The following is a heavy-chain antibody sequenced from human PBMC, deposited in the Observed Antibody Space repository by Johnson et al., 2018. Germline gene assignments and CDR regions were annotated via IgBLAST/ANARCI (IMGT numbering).Heavy chain of an antibody. D-gene: IGHD4-17*01. Sequence: QVQLQESGQGLVKPSETLSLTCTVSGGSISSDNSYWSWIRQPQGEGLEWIGYVYYSGDTYYKPSVRSRITMSVDTSKNQFSLRLTSVTAADTAVYYCAGVRGPTVNTMDMDVWGKGTTVTVSS. V-gene: IGHV4-30-4*01. CDR3: AGVRGPTVNTMDMDV. J-gene: IGHJ6*03. CDR2: VYYSGDT. CDR1: GGSISSDNSY.